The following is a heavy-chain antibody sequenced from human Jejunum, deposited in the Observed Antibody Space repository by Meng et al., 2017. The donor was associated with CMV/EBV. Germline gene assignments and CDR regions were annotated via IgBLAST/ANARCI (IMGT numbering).Heavy chain of an antibody. CDR3: ARAAAYSRNWSFDY. J-gene: IGHJ4*02. CDR2: ISLTVT. D-gene: IGHD6-13*01. Sequence: CTGSGQPPGKGLEWSGDISLTVTDQHPYIKSRVSTPVQTTKTQSPLELNSATAADTTVYYSARAAAYSRNWSFDYWGEGALVTVSS. V-gene: IGHV4-30-4*02.